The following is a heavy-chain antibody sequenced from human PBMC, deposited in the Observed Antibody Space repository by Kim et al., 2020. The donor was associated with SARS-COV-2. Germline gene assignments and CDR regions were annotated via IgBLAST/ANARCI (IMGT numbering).Heavy chain of an antibody. V-gene: IGHV3-43*02. CDR1: GFTFDDYA. J-gene: IGHJ4*02. CDR3: AKDRSGIAVAGHFDY. Sequence: GGSLRLSCAASGFTFDDYAMHWVRQAPGKGLEWVSLISGDGGSTYYADSVKGRFTISRDNSKNSLYLQMNSLGTEDTALYYCAKDRSGIAVAGHFDYWGQGTLVTVSS. D-gene: IGHD6-19*01. CDR2: ISGDGGST.